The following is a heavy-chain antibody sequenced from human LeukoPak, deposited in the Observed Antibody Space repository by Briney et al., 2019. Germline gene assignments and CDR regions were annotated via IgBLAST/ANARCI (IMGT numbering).Heavy chain of an antibody. Sequence: GGSLRLSCAASGFTFSSYAMSWVRQAPGKGLEWVSTINGGGVNTHYADSVKGRFTISRDNAKNSLYLQMNSLRAEDTAVYYCARATVTTEFFFDYWGQGTLVTVSS. CDR3: ARATVTTEFFFDY. J-gene: IGHJ4*02. CDR1: GFTFSSYA. D-gene: IGHD4-17*01. V-gene: IGHV3-23*01. CDR2: INGGGVNT.